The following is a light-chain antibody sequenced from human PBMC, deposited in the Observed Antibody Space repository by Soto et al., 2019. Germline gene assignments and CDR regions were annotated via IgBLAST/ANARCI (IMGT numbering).Light chain of an antibody. V-gene: IGLV2-23*02. Sequence: HSALTQPASVSGSPGQSITIPCIGSSTDIESYNFVSWYQIHPGKAPKLIIFEVANRPSDVSLRFSGSKSGNTASLTISSLQAEDEADYHCCSYATGGTLVFGGGTKVTVL. CDR2: EVA. CDR1: STDIESYNF. J-gene: IGLJ3*02. CDR3: CSYATGGTLV.